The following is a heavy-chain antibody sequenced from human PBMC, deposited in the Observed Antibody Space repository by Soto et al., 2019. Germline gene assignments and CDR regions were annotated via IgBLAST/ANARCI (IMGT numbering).Heavy chain of an antibody. CDR1: GFSLRTYW. D-gene: IGHD3-16*01. J-gene: IGHJ4*02. Sequence: EVQLVESGGGLVQPGGSLRLSCTASGFSLRTYWMHWVRQAPGKGLVWVSRINEDGSRTDHADSVKGRFTISRDNAKNTLNLQMNSLRVEDTAVYYCVRDEFGNDDGWGQGTLVTVSS. CDR3: VRDEFGNDDG. V-gene: IGHV3-74*01. CDR2: INEDGSRT.